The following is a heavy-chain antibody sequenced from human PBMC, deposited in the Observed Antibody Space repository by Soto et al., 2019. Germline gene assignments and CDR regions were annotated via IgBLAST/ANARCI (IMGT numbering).Heavy chain of an antibody. CDR3: ASAGGRPYYYYGMDV. CDR1: AGTFNNYA. V-gene: IGHV1-69*06. J-gene: IGHJ6*01. Sequence: QEQLVQSGPEVKKPGSSVTVSCKASAGTFNNYAICWVRQAPGQGLEWMGGTIPLFSTSSYAQKFQGRVTITADKSTSTVYMEMRTLKSEDTALYYCASAGGRPYYYYGMDVWGQGTTVTVSA. CDR2: TIPLFSTS. D-gene: IGHD2-15*01.